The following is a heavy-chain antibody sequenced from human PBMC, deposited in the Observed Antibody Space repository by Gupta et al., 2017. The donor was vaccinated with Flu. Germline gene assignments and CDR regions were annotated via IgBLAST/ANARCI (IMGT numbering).Heavy chain of an antibody. V-gene: IGHV4-34*01. CDR2: INHSGST. CDR1: GGSFSGYY. Sequence: QVQLQQWGAGLLQPSETLSLTCAVYGGSFSGYYWSWIRQPPGKGREWIGEINHSGSTNYNPSLKSRVTISVDTSKNQFSLKLSSVTAADTAVYYCARGAAYCSSTSCYLLYYYYYGMDVWGQGTTVTVSS. D-gene: IGHD2-2*01. J-gene: IGHJ6*02. CDR3: ARGAAYCSSTSCYLLYYYYYGMDV.